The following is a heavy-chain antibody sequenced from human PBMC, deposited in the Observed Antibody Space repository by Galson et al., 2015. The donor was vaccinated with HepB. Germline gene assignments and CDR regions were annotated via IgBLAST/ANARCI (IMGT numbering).Heavy chain of an antibody. CDR2: IRGKPNNYAT. D-gene: IGHD3-3*01. CDR1: GFSFNNAW. J-gene: IGHJ4*02. Sequence: SLRLSCAASGFSFNNAWMNWVRQAPGRGLVWVGHIRGKPNNYATAYAASVKGRFTISRDDSETTAYLQMSTLRTEDTAVYYCFGEGGYWGQGTLVTVSS. V-gene: IGHV3-73*01. CDR3: FGEGGY.